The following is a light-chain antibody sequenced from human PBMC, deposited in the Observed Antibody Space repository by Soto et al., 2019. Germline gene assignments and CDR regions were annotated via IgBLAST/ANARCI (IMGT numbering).Light chain of an antibody. Sequence: QSALTQPASVSGSPGQSITVSCTGTNTDVGGYNYVSWYQHRPGKAPRLMIYEVSNRPSGVSNRFSGSKSGNTASLTISGLQAEDEADYYCSSYTSSSTGVVFGGGTKMTVL. CDR3: SSYTSSSTGVV. V-gene: IGLV2-14*01. CDR2: EVS. CDR1: NTDVGGYNY. J-gene: IGLJ2*01.